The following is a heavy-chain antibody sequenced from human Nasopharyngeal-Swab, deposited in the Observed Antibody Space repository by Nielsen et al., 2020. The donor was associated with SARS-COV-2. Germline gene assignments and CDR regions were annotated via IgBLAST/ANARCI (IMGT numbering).Heavy chain of an antibody. V-gene: IGHV3-9*01. CDR2: ISWNSGSI. Sequence: SLKISCAASGFTFDDYAMHWVRQAPGKGLEWVSGISWNSGSIGYADSVKGRFTISRDNAKNSLYLQMNSLRAEDTALYYCSKGSYSHYYDSSGYSPLKYRGQGTLGTVSS. CDR3: SKGSYSHYYDSSGYSPLKY. D-gene: IGHD3-22*01. J-gene: IGHJ4*02. CDR1: GFTFDDYA.